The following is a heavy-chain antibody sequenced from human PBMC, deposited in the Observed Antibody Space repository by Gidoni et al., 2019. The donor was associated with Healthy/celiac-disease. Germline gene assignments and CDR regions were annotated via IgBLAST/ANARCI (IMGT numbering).Heavy chain of an antibody. CDR3: AREDRLRYFDWLPDYYYYGMDV. CDR1: GYTFTGYY. D-gene: IGHD3-9*01. Sequence: QVQLVQSGAEVTKPGASVTVSCKASGYTFTGYYMHWLRQAPGQGLEWMGWINPNSGGTNYAQKFQGRVTMTRDTSISTAYMELSRLRSDDTAVYYCAREDRLRYFDWLPDYYYYGMDVWGQGTTVTVSS. CDR2: INPNSGGT. V-gene: IGHV1-2*02. J-gene: IGHJ6*02.